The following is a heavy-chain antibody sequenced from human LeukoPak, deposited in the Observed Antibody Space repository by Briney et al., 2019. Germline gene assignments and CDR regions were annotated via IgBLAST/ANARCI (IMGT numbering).Heavy chain of an antibody. J-gene: IGHJ4*02. CDR2: INPNSGGT. V-gene: IGHV1-2*02. D-gene: IGHD2-15*01. CDR3: ARDPGYCSGGICLDY. CDR1: GYTFTGYY. Sequence: ASVKVSCKASGYTFTGYYMYWVRQAPGQGLEWMGWINPNSGGTNYAQKFQGRVTMTRDTSISTAYMELSRPRSDDTAVYYCARDPGYCSGGICLDYWGQGTLVTVSP.